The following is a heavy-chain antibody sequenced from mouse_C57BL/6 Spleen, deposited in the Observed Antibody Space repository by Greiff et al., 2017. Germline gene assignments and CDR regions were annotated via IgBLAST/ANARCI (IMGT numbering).Heavy chain of an antibody. Sequence: QVQLQQPGAELVRPGPSVKLSCKASGYTFTSYWMHWVKQRPGQGLEWIGVIDPSDSYTNYNQKFKGKATLTVDTSSSTAYMQLSSLTSEDSAVYYCARWLPDYWGQGTTLTVSS. V-gene: IGHV1-59*01. CDR1: GYTFTSYW. CDR2: IDPSDSYT. D-gene: IGHD2-2*01. J-gene: IGHJ2*01. CDR3: ARWLPDY.